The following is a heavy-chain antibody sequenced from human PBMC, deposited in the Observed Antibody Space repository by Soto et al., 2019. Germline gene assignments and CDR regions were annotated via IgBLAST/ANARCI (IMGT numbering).Heavy chain of an antibody. J-gene: IGHJ5*02. V-gene: IGHV1-8*01. CDR3: ARGGGGGRSSGWNWFDP. D-gene: IGHD6-19*01. CDR2: MNPNSGNT. CDR1: GYTFTSYD. Sequence: QVQLVQSGAEVKKPGASVKVSCKASGYTFTSYDINWVRQATGQGLEWMGWMNPNSGNTGYAQKFQGRVTMTRNTSTSTAYMELGSLRSEDTAVYYCARGGGGGRSSGWNWFDPWGQGTLVTVSS.